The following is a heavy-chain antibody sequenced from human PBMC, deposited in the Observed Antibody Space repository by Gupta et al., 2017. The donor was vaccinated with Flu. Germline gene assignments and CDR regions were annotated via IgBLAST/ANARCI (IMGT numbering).Heavy chain of an antibody. CDR2: INPSGGST. J-gene: IGHJ4*02. D-gene: IGHD2-15*01. V-gene: IGHV1-46*01. Sequence: QVQLVQSGAEVKKPGASVKVSCKASGSTFTSCYMHWVRQAPGQGLEWMGIINPSGGSTSYAQKFQGRVTMTRDTSTSTVYMELSSLRSEDTAVYYCARDFYCSGGSCYSGLYYWGQGTLVTGSS. CDR3: ARDFYCSGGSCYSGLYY. CDR1: GSTFTSCY.